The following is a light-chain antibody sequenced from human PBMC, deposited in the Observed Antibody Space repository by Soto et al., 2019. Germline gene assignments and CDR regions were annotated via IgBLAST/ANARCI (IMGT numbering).Light chain of an antibody. CDR3: CSYSGSNIPYF. J-gene: IGLJ1*01. Sequence: VLTPPAPLSGAPGQSITLFCPGNSSEGGGYKLFSWYPQHPSQTPKLMIYEVSKRPPGGSNPLSAPHSGHTAPLTNSWLQAEDEVDYYCCSYSGSNIPYFFGTGTKVTVL. CDR2: EVS. V-gene: IGLV2-23*02. CDR1: SSEGGGYKL.